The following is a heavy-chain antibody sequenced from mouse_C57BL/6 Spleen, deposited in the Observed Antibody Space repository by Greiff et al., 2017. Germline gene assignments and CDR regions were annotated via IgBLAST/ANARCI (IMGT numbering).Heavy chain of an antibody. CDR1: GYTFTSYW. CDR3: ASRFAVVAPFDY. D-gene: IGHD1-1*01. CDR2: LYPSDSET. V-gene: IGHV1-61*01. Sequence: QVQLQQPGAELVRPGSSVKLSRKASGYTFTSYWMDWVKQRPGQGLEWICNLYPSDSETHYNQKFKDKDTWTVDKYSSTAYMQLSSLTSEDSAVYYCASRFAVVAPFDYWGQGTTLTVSS. J-gene: IGHJ2*01.